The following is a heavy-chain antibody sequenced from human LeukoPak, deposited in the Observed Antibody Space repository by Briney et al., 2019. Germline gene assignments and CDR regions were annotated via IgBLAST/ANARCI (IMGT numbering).Heavy chain of an antibody. CDR2: IYHSGST. Sequence: SETLSLTCTVSGYSISSGYYWGWIRQPPGKGLEWIGSIYHSGSTYYNPSLKSRVTISVDTSKNQFSLKLSSVTAADTAVYYCARDDSSSWYYYYGMDVWGQGTTVTVSS. V-gene: IGHV4-38-2*02. CDR1: GYSISSGYY. CDR3: ARDDSSSWYYYYGMDV. D-gene: IGHD6-13*01. J-gene: IGHJ6*02.